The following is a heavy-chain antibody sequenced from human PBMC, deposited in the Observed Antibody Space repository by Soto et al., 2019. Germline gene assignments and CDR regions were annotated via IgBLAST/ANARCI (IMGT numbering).Heavy chain of an antibody. CDR2: ISGSGGST. CDR1: GFTFSSYA. CDR3: AKASHYYDSSGYYDYFDY. D-gene: IGHD3-22*01. V-gene: IGHV3-23*01. J-gene: IGHJ4*02. Sequence: VQLLESGGGLVQPGGSLRLSCAASGFTFSSYAMSWVRQAPGKGLEWVSAISGSGGSTYYADSVKGRFTISRDNSKNTLYLQMNSLRAEDTAVYYCAKASHYYDSSGYYDYFDYWGQGTLVTVSS.